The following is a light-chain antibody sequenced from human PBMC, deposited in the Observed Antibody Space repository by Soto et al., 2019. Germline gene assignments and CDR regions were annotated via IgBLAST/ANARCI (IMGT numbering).Light chain of an antibody. CDR2: DAS. V-gene: IGKV3-11*01. Sequence: EIVLTQSPATLSFSPGERATLSCRASHSVSNYLAWYQQKPGQAPRLLIYDASKRAAGIPARFSGSGSWTDFTLPISSLEPEDFAVYYCQQRSNWPYPFGQGTKLEIK. CDR3: QQRSNWPYP. J-gene: IGKJ2*01. CDR1: HSVSNY.